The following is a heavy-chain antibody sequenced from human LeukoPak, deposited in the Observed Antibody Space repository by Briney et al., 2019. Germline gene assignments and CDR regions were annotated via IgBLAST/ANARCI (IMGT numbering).Heavy chain of an antibody. V-gene: IGHV4-4*07. CDR2: ISTSGST. CDR3: ARVRYSDSSVLTRKRSYYFDY. CDR1: GGYISSYY. J-gene: IGHJ4*02. Sequence: PSETLSLTCSVSGGYISSYYWSWIRQPAGKGLESIGHISTSGSTNYNPSLKSRVTMSVDTSKNQFSLKPSSVTAADTAVYYCARVRYSDSSVLTRKRSYYFDYWGQGTLVTVSS. D-gene: IGHD3-22*01.